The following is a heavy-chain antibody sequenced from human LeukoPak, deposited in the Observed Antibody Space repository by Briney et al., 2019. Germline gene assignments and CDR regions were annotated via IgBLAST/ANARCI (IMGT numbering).Heavy chain of an antibody. V-gene: IGHV4-38-2*01. Sequence: PSETLSLTCAVSGFSISRGYYWGWIRQSPGKGLEWIGSIYHTGSTFYNPSLKSRLTISVDTSKNQFSLKLSSVTAADTAVYYCARGTDMVRGLFQHWGQGTLVTVSS. CDR1: GFSISRGYY. CDR2: IYHTGST. CDR3: ARGTDMVRGLFQH. D-gene: IGHD3-10*01. J-gene: IGHJ1*01.